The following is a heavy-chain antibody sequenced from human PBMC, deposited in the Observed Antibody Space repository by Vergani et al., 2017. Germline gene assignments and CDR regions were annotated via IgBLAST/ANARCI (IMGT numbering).Heavy chain of an antibody. CDR3: ARGDGVYGDPRSGWEY. D-gene: IGHD4-17*01. Sequence: QVQLVQSGAEVKTPGSSVKVSCKASGGTFSSYAISWVRQAPGQGLEWMGGMIPIFGTANYAQKFQGRVTITGDESTGTAYMELSSLRSEDTAVYYCARGDGVYGDPRSGWEYWGQGTLVTVSS. V-gene: IGHV1-69*01. CDR1: GGTFSSYA. CDR2: MIPIFGTA. J-gene: IGHJ4*02.